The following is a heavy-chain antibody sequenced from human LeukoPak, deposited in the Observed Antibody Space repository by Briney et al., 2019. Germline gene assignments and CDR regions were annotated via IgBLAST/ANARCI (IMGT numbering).Heavy chain of an antibody. CDR3: ARRTVVTPFSDF. CDR2: IYYSGNT. D-gene: IGHD4-23*01. J-gene: IGHJ4*02. Sequence: SETLSLTCTVSGGSISSYYWGWIRQPPGKGLEWIGSIYYSGNTYYNPSLKSRVTISVDTSKNQFSLKVNSVTAADTAMYYCARRTVVTPFSDFWGQGTLVTVSS. CDR1: GGSISSYY. V-gene: IGHV4-39*01.